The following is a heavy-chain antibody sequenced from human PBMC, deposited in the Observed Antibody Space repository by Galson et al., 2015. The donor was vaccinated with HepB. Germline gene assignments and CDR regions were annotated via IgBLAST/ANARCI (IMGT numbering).Heavy chain of an antibody. CDR1: GGTFSSYA. V-gene: IGHV1-69*06. Sequence: SVKVSCKASGGTFSSYAISWVRQAPGQGLEWMGGIIPIFGTANYAQKFQGRVTITADKSTSTAYMELSSLRSEDTAVYYCARDRAAAGTARVGNNWFDPWGQGTLVTVSS. J-gene: IGHJ5*02. D-gene: IGHD6-13*01. CDR3: ARDRAAAGTARVGNNWFDP. CDR2: IIPIFGTA.